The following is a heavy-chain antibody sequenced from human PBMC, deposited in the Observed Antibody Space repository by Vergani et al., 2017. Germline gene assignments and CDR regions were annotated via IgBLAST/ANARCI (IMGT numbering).Heavy chain of an antibody. D-gene: IGHD6-13*01. V-gene: IGHV4-59*08. CDR2: IYYSGST. CDR3: ARAGSSWYHYYYYMDV. J-gene: IGHJ6*03. CDR1: GGSISSYY. Sequence: QVQLQESGPGLVKPSETLSLTCTVSGGSISSYYWSWIRQPPGKGLEWIGYIYYSGSTNYNPSLKSRVTISVDTSKNQFSLKLSSVTAADTAVYYCARAGSSWYHYYYYMDVWGKGTTVTVSS.